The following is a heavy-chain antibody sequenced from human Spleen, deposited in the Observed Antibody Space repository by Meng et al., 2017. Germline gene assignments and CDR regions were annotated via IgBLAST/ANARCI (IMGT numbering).Heavy chain of an antibody. J-gene: IGHJ6*02. Sequence: ASVKVSCKASGYPFTSLSINWMRQAPGQGLEWMGWISPSNGNTNYAQNLQGRVTMTTDTSTTTAYMELRSLRSDDTAMYYCAVLSLPYYDYVWGSYRYGDYYYYGMDVWGQGTTVTVSS. CDR1: GYPFTSLS. CDR3: AVLSLPYYDYVWGSYRYGDYYYYGMDV. CDR2: ISPSNGNT. V-gene: IGHV1-18*01. D-gene: IGHD3-16*02.